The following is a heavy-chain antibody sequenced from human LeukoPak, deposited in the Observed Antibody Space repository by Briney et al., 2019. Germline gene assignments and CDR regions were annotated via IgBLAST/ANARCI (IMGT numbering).Heavy chain of an antibody. V-gene: IGHV3-30*18. Sequence: GGSLRLSCAATGFDFSSYGMHWVRQAPGKGLEWVALISYDGIKKFYADSVKGRFTISRDNSKNTLSLQMNTLRPDDTAVYYCAKDGGFREENGDNYFDYWGQGTLVTVSS. J-gene: IGHJ4*02. D-gene: IGHD3-10*01. CDR2: ISYDGIKK. CDR1: GFDFSSYG. CDR3: AKDGGFREENGDNYFDY.